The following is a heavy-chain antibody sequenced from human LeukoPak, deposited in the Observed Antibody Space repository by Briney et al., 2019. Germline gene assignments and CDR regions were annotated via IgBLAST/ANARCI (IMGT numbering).Heavy chain of an antibody. Sequence: SETLSLTCTASGGSLSSYYWSWIRQPPRKGPEWVGYIYYSGSTNYNPSLKSRVTISVDTSKNQFSLKLSSVTAADTAVYYCARDRDSSGSGWFDPWGQGTLVTVSS. D-gene: IGHD6-19*01. V-gene: IGHV4-59*01. J-gene: IGHJ5*02. CDR1: GGSLSSYY. CDR2: IYYSGST. CDR3: ARDRDSSGSGWFDP.